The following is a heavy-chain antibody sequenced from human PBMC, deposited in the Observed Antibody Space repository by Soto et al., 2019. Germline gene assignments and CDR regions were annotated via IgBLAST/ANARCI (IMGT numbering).Heavy chain of an antibody. CDR2: IYHTGST. J-gene: IGHJ3*02. D-gene: IGHD1-26*01. CDR1: GGSISSNNW. CDR3: ARDQGDTTTPMGAFDI. V-gene: IGHV4-4*02. Sequence: QVQLQESGPGLVKPSETLSLTCAASGGSISSNNWWSWVRQSPGKGLEWIGEIYHTGSTNYNPSLKSRTTISADKSKGQFSLRVTSVPAAETAVYYCARDQGDTTTPMGAFDIWGQGTMVTVSS.